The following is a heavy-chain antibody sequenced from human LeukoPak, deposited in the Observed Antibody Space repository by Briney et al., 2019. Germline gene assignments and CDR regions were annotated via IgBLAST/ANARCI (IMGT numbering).Heavy chain of an antibody. CDR1: GFTFDDYA. CDR3: AKDIIAAAGTYGRGASDI. J-gene: IGHJ3*02. D-gene: IGHD6-13*01. V-gene: IGHV3-9*01. Sequence: GGSLRLSCAASGFTFDDYAMHWVRQAPGKGLEWVSGISWNSGSIGYADSVKGRFTISRDNAKNSLYLQMNSLRAEDTALYYCAKDIIAAAGTYGRGASDIWGQGTMVTVSS. CDR2: ISWNSGSI.